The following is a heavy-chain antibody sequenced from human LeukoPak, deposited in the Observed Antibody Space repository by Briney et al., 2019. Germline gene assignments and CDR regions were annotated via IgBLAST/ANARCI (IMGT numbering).Heavy chain of an antibody. D-gene: IGHD2-2*02. CDR3: ARVTGGRYCSTTSCYMRGWFDP. CDR2: IIPVFGTS. J-gene: IGHJ5*02. Sequence: SVKVSCKASGYTFTSYYMHWVRQAPGQGLEWMGGIIPVFGTSNYAQKFQGRVTITADESTRTAYMELSSLRSEDTAVYYCARVTGGRYCSTTSCYMRGWFDPWGQGTLVTVSS. CDR1: GYTFTSYY. V-gene: IGHV1-69*13.